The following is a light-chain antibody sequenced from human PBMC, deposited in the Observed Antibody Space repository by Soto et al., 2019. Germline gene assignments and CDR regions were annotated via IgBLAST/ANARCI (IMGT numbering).Light chain of an antibody. CDR1: QSISSY. J-gene: IGKJ1*01. Sequence: DIQMTQSPSSLSASVGDRVTITCRASQSISSYLNWYQQKPGQAPKLLIYAASRLQSGVPSRFSGSGSGTDFTLTISSLQPEDFATYYCQQSHSTPLTFGQGTKMEIK. V-gene: IGKV1-39*01. CDR3: QQSHSTPLT. CDR2: AAS.